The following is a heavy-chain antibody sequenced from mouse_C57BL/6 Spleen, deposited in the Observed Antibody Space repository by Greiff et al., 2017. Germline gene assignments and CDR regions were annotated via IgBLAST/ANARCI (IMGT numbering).Heavy chain of an antibody. J-gene: IGHJ3*01. CDR3: TREGGSSDGFAY. D-gene: IGHD1-1*01. CDR1: GYTFTDYE. Sequence: VQLQQSGAELVRPGASVTLSCKASGYTFTDYEMHWVKQTPVHGLEWIGAIDPETGGTAYNQKFKGKAILTADKSSSTAYMELRSLTSEDSAVYYCTREGGSSDGFAYWGQGTLVTVSA. V-gene: IGHV1-15*01. CDR2: IDPETGGT.